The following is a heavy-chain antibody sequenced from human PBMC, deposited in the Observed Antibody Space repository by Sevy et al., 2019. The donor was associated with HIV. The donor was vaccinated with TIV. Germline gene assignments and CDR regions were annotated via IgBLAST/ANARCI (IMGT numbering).Heavy chain of an antibody. Sequence: ASVKVSCKVSGYTLTELSMHWVRQAPGKGLEWMGGFDPEDGETIYAQKFQGRVTMTEDTSTDPAYMGLSSLGSEDTAVYYCATAADIVATIFDYWGQGTLVTVSS. D-gene: IGHD5-12*01. V-gene: IGHV1-24*01. J-gene: IGHJ4*02. CDR1: GYTLTELS. CDR3: ATAADIVATIFDY. CDR2: FDPEDGET.